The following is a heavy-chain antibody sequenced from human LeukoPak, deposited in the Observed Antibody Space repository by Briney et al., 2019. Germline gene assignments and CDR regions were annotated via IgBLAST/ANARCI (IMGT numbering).Heavy chain of an antibody. CDR1: GYTFTSYD. J-gene: IGHJ4*02. D-gene: IGHD2-15*01. V-gene: IGHV1-8*01. CDR2: MNPNSGNT. Sequence: GASVKVSCKASGYTFTSYDINWVRQATGQGLEWMGWMNPNSGNTGYAQKFQGRLTISWDTSASTAYMELSSLRSEDTAIYYCAREVAIWGQGTLVTVSS. CDR3: AREVAI.